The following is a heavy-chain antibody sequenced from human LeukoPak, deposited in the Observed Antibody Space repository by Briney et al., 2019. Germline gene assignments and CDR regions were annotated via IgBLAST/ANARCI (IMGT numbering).Heavy chain of an antibody. V-gene: IGHV3-15*01. J-gene: IGHJ5*02. D-gene: IGHD2-8*01. CDR1: GFTLSKAW. CDR3: TTLYRFDP. CDR2: IKGKSDGETT. Sequence: TGGSLRLSCAASGFTLSKAWMSWVRQAPGKGLEWVGRIKGKSDGETTDYAAPVKGRFTLSRDDSQNTLYLQMNSLKTEDTAVYYCTTLYRFDPWGQGTLVTVSS.